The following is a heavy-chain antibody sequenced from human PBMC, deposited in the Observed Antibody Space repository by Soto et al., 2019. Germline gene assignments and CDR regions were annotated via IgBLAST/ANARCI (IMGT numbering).Heavy chain of an antibody. CDR1: GASISSGGYY. V-gene: IGHV4-31*03. D-gene: IGHD3-10*01. J-gene: IGHJ5*02. CDR2: IYYSGST. Sequence: QVQLQESGPGLVKPSQTLSLTCTVSGASISSGGYYWSWIRQHPGKGLEWIGYIYYSGSTYYNPSLKSRVTISVDTSKNQFSLKLSSVTAADTAVYYCARGTRGNYYGSGSYYSSNWFDPWGQGTLVTVSS. CDR3: ARGTRGNYYGSGSYYSSNWFDP.